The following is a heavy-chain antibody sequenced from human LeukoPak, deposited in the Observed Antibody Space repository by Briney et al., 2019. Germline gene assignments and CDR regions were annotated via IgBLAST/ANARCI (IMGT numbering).Heavy chain of an antibody. J-gene: IGHJ4*02. V-gene: IGHV1-24*01. Sequence: ASVKVTCKVSGYTLTELSMHWVRQAPGKGREWLGRFDPEDGETLYAQKFQGRVTMTADTSTDTAYMELSSLRSEDTAVYYCATEGKMVRGVYTDFWGQGALVTVSS. CDR3: ATEGKMVRGVYTDF. D-gene: IGHD3-10*01. CDR1: GYTLTELS. CDR2: FDPEDGET.